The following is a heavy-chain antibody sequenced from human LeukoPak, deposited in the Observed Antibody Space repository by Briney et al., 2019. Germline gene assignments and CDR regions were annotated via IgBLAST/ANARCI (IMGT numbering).Heavy chain of an antibody. Sequence: SSETLSLTCTVSGGSISSSSYYWGWIRQPPGKGLEWIGSIYYSGSTYYNTSLKSRVTISVDTSKNQFSLKLSSVTAADTAVYYCARSAKIYYMDVWGKGTTVTVSS. J-gene: IGHJ6*03. CDR2: IYYSGST. CDR1: GGSISSSSYY. V-gene: IGHV4-39*07. CDR3: ARSAKIYYMDV.